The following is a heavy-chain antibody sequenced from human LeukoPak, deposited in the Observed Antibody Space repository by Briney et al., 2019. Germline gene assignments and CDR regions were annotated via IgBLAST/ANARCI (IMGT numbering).Heavy chain of an antibody. CDR3: ARESNYHGSGTGWFDP. CDR1: GGSFSGYY. CDR2: INHSGST. Sequence: SETLSLTCAVYGGSFSGYYWSWIRQPPGKGLEWIGEINHSGSTNYNPSLKSRVTISVDTSKNQLSLKLSSVTAADTAVYYCARESNYHGSGTGWFDPWGQGTLVTVSS. J-gene: IGHJ5*02. D-gene: IGHD3-10*01. V-gene: IGHV4-34*01.